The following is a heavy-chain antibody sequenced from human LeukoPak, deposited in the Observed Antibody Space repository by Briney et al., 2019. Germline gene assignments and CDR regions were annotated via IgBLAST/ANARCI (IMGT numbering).Heavy chain of an antibody. D-gene: IGHD6-13*01. CDR2: INHSGST. Sequence: SETLSLTCAVYGGSFSGYYWSWIRQPPGKGLEWIGEINHSGSTNYNPSLKSRVTISVDTSKNQFSLKLGSVTAADTAVYYCAGSSSWYKRDLDYWGQGTLVTVSS. J-gene: IGHJ4*02. CDR1: GGSFSGYY. V-gene: IGHV4-34*01. CDR3: AGSSSWYKRDLDY.